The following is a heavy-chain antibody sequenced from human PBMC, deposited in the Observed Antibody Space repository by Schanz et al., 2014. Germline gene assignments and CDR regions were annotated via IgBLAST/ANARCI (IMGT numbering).Heavy chain of an antibody. D-gene: IGHD3-3*01. CDR2: IDADGNST. Sequence: EVRLVESGGGLVQSGGSLRLSCAASGFTFSSYWMHWVRQAPGKGLVWVSRIDADGNSTSYADSVKGRFTISRDNAKNTLYLQLNSLRAEDTAVYYCARDKGGYYPFDYWGQGTLVTVSS. V-gene: IGHV3-74*01. CDR1: GFTFSSYW. CDR3: ARDKGGYYPFDY. J-gene: IGHJ4*02.